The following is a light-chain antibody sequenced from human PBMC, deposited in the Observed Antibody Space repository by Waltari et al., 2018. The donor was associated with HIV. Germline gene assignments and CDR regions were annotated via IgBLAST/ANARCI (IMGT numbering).Light chain of an antibody. Sequence: QSALTQPASVSGSPGQSIPISCTGTSSDVGTYNLVSWYQQHPGKAPKLLIYEVSERPSGVSSRFSGSKSGNTASLTSSGLQAEDEADYYCCSYAGSSTYVFGTGTKVTVL. V-gene: IGLV2-23*02. CDR2: EVS. CDR1: SSDVGTYNL. J-gene: IGLJ1*01. CDR3: CSYAGSSTYV.